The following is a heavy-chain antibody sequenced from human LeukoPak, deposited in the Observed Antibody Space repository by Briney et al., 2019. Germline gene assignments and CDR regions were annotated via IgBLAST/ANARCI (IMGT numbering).Heavy chain of an antibody. J-gene: IGHJ3*01. V-gene: IGHV3-23*01. Sequence: GGSLRLSCAASGFTFSSYGMSWVRQPPGNWLGWVSAISGSGGSTYYADSVKGRFAISRDNSKNTLYLQMNSLRAEDTAVYYCTTLRPYIQPRWGQGTMVTVSS. CDR2: ISGSGGST. CDR1: GFTFSSYG. D-gene: IGHD5-18*01. CDR3: TTLRPYIQPR.